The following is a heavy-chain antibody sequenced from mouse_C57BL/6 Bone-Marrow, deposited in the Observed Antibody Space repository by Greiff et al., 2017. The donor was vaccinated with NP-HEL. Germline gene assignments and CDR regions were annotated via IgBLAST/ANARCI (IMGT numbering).Heavy chain of an antibody. Sequence: VQLQQSGAELVRPGASVKLSCTASGFNIKDDYMHWVKQRPEQGLEWIGWIDPENGDTEYASKFQGKATITADTSSNTAYLQLSSLTSEDTAVYDCTSDGYYNYWGQGTTLTVSA. V-gene: IGHV14-4*01. CDR1: GFNIKDDY. J-gene: IGHJ2*01. CDR3: TSDGYYNY. CDR2: IDPENGDT. D-gene: IGHD2-3*01.